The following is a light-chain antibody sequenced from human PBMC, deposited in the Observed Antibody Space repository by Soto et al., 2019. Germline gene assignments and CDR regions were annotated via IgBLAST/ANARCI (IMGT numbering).Light chain of an antibody. CDR1: QSVGGTF. CDR2: GAS. J-gene: IGKJ1*01. Sequence: EIVLTQSPGTLSLSPGEGATLSCSASQSVGGTFLAWYQQKGGQAPRLLIHGASNRATGIPDRFSGSGSGTDFTLTISRLEPEDVAVDYCQQYGGSPRTFGQGTKVEVK. CDR3: QQYGGSPRT. V-gene: IGKV3-20*01.